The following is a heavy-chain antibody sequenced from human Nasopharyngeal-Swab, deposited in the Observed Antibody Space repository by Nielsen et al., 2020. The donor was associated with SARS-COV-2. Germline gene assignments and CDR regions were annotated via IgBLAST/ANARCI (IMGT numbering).Heavy chain of an antibody. D-gene: IGHD5-12*01. J-gene: IGHJ6*03. CDR2: ISAYNGNT. CDR3: ARGPGTGGYGAKSPRYQNSYYMDV. CDR1: GYTFTSYG. Sequence: ASVKVSCKASGYTFTSYGISWVRQAPGQGLEWMGWISAYNGNTNYAQKLQGRVTMTTDTSTSTAYMELRSLRSDDTAVYYCARGPGTGGYGAKSPRYQNSYYMDVWGKGTTVTVS. V-gene: IGHV1-18*01.